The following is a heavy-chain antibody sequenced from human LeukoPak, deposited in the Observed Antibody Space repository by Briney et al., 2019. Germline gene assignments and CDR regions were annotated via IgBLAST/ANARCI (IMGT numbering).Heavy chain of an antibody. J-gene: IGHJ4*02. Sequence: PSETLSLTCAVYGGSFSGYYWSWIRQPPGKGLEWIGEINHSGRTNYNPSLKSRVTISVDTSKNQFSLKLSSVTAADTAVYYCARGVHCSGGSCYIPFDYWGQGTLVTVSS. CDR2: INHSGRT. CDR3: ARGVHCSGGSCYIPFDY. D-gene: IGHD2-15*01. CDR1: GGSFSGYY. V-gene: IGHV4-34*01.